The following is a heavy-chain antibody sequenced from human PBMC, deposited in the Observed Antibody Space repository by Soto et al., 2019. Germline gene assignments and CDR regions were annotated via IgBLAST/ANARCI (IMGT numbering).Heavy chain of an antibody. J-gene: IGHJ4*02. CDR1: CGSFSSYY. CDR2: IYTSGST. V-gene: IGHV4-59*10. Sequence: SETLSLTCGFYCGSFSSYYWSWIRQPAGKGLEWIGRIYTSGSTNYNPSLKSRVTMSVDTSKNQFSLKLSSVTAADTAVYYCARVDSSGWYPLDYWGQGTLVTVSS. CDR3: ARVDSSGWYPLDY. D-gene: IGHD6-19*01.